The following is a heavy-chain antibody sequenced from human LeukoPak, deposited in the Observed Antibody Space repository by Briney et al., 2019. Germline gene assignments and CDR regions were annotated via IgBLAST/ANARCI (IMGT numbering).Heavy chain of an antibody. V-gene: IGHV3-23*01. Sequence: PGGPLRLSCVASGFDFSSHAMTWVRQAPGKGLEWVSSFNDTGSSTYYADSVKGRFTISRDNSKNTLYLQMTNLRAEDTAVYFCAKDLLRIYWRTFDSWGQGALVIVSS. CDR2: FNDTGSST. J-gene: IGHJ4*02. D-gene: IGHD3-10*01. CDR3: AKDLLRIYWRTFDS. CDR1: GFDFSSHA.